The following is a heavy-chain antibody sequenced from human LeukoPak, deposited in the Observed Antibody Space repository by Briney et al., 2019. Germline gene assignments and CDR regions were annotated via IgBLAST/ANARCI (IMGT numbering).Heavy chain of an antibody. J-gene: IGHJ4*02. CDR2: IYYSGST. CDR1: GGSISSYY. Sequence: SETLSLTCTVSGGSISSYYWSWIRQPPGKGLEWIGYIYYSGSTNYNPSLKSRVTISVETSKNEFSLKLRSVTAADTAVYYCARVTGYRIEDYFWGQGTLATVSS. D-gene: IGHD6-13*01. CDR3: ARVTGYRIEDYF. V-gene: IGHV4-59*01.